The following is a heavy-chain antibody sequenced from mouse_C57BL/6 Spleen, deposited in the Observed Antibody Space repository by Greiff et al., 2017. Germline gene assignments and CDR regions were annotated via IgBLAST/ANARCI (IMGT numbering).Heavy chain of an antibody. CDR3: ARSGGDGFAY. CDR1: GYSFSSSW. D-gene: IGHD3-1*01. V-gene: IGHV1-82*01. J-gene: IGHJ3*01. CDR2: IYPGDGDT. Sequence: QVQLKQSGPELVKPGASVKISCKASGYSFSSSWMNWVKQRPGKGLEWIGRIYPGDGDTNYNGKFKGKATLTADKSSSTAYMQLSSLTYEDSAVYFCARSGGDGFAYWGKGTLVTVSA.